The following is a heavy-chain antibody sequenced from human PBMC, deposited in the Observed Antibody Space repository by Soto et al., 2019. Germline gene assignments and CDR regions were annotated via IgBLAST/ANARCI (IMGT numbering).Heavy chain of an antibody. D-gene: IGHD5-18*01. CDR2: ISSSSSTI. V-gene: IGHV3-48*02. J-gene: IGHJ3*02. CDR1: GFTFSSYS. CDR3: ARDRAMDLAFDI. Sequence: PGGSLRLSCAASGFTFSSYSMNWVRQAPGKGLEWVSYISSSSSTIYYADSVKGRFTISRDNAKNSLYPQMNSLRDEDTAVYYCARDRAMDLAFDIWGQGTMVTVSS.